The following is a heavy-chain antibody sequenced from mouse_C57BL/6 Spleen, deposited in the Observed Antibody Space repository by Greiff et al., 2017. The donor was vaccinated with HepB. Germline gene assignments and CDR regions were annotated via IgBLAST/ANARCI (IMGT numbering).Heavy chain of an antibody. CDR1: GFSLTSYG. CDR2: IWSGGST. J-gene: IGHJ4*01. CDR3: ARNPLDYGNYEDYAMDY. D-gene: IGHD2-1*01. V-gene: IGHV2-2*01. Sequence: VQVVESGPGLVQPSQSLSITCTVSGFSLTSYGVHWVRQSPGKGLEWLGVIWSGGSTDYNAAFISRLSISKDNSKSQDFFKMNSLQADDTAIYYCARNPLDYGNYEDYAMDYWGQGTSVTVSS.